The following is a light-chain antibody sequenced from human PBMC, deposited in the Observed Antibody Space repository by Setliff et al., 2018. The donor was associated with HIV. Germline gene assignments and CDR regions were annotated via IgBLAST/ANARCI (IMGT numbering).Light chain of an antibody. CDR1: SGDVGGYNY. J-gene: IGLJ1*01. Sequence: QSVLTQPASVSGSPGQSITISCTGTSGDVGGYNYVSWYQQHPGKAPKFMIYDVSKRPSGVSNRFSGSKSGTTASLTISGLQAEDEADYYCSSYTSSSTYVFGTGTKVTVL. CDR3: SSYTSSSTYV. V-gene: IGLV2-14*01. CDR2: DVS.